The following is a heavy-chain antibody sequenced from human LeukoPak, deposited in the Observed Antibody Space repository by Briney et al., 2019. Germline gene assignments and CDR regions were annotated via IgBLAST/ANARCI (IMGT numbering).Heavy chain of an antibody. CDR2: IYYSGST. Sequence: SETLSLTCTVSGGSISSYYWGWIRQPPGKGLEWIGSIYYSGSTYYNPSLKSRVTISVDTSKNQFSLKLSSVTAADTAVYYCARSCSGGSCYFLYWGQGTLVTVSS. J-gene: IGHJ4*02. CDR1: GGSISSYY. D-gene: IGHD2-15*01. V-gene: IGHV4-39*01. CDR3: ARSCSGGSCYFLY.